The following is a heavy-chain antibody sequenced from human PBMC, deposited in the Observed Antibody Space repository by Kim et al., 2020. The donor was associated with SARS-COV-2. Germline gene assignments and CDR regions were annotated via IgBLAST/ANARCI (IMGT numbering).Heavy chain of an antibody. V-gene: IGHV4-34*01. CDR3: VRTYQLLSFWFDP. D-gene: IGHD2-2*01. Sequence: SETLSLTCAVYGGSFSGYYWSWIRQPPGKGLEWIGEINHSGSTNYNPSLKSRVTISVDTSKNQFSLKLSSVTAADTAVYYCVRTYQLLSFWFDPWGQGTLVTVSS. CDR1: GGSFSGYY. CDR2: INHSGST. J-gene: IGHJ5*02.